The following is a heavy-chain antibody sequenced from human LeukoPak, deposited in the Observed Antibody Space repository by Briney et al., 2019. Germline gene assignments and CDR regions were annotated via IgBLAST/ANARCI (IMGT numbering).Heavy chain of an antibody. V-gene: IGHV3-23*01. D-gene: IGHD4-17*01. CDR1: GFIFSSYA. CDR2: ISGSGGST. J-gene: IGHJ4*02. CDR3: AKRSGDSYYLDS. Sequence: GGSLRLSCAASGFIFSSYAMTWVRQAPGKGLEWVSAISGSGGSTYYADSVRGRFTISRDTSKSTLYLQMNSLRAEDTAVYYCAKRSGDSYYLDSWGQGTLVTVSS.